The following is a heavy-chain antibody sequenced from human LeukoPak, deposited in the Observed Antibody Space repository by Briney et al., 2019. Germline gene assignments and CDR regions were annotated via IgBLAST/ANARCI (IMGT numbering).Heavy chain of an antibody. CDR2: ISTSGGST. Sequence: GGSLRLSCAASGFTFSCYAMSWVRQAPGKGLEWVSVISTSGGSTYYADSVKGRFTISRDNSKNTLNLQMNSLRVEDTAVYYCAKKPSGYTYGGYFDYWGQGTLVTVSS. J-gene: IGHJ4*02. V-gene: IGHV3-23*01. CDR3: AKKPSGYTYGGYFDY. D-gene: IGHD5-18*01. CDR1: GFTFSCYA.